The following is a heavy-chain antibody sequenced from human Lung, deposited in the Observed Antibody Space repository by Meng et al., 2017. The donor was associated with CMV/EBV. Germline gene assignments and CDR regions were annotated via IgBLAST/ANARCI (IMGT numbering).Heavy chain of an antibody. CDR2: TYYRSKWYN. Sequence: ETLSLXCAISGDSVSSNSVAWNWIRQSPSRGLEWLGRTYYRSKWYNDYAVSVKSRITINPDTSKNQFSLQLKSVTPEDTAVYYCARGYSHRFDYWGQGNXVNGSS. CDR3: ARGYSHRFDY. CDR1: GDSVSSNSVA. J-gene: IGHJ4*02. V-gene: IGHV6-1*01. D-gene: IGHD1-1*01.